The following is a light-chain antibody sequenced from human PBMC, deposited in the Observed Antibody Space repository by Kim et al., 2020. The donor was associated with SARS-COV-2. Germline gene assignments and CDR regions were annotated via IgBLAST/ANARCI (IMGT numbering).Light chain of an antibody. CDR1: SSDVGNYNF. CDR2: DVT. V-gene: IGLV2-11*03. J-gene: IGLJ3*02. Sequence: GQSVTISCTGTSSDVGNYNFVSWYQQPPGKAPKLMISDVTKRPSGVPVRFSGSKSGNTASLTISGLQAEDEADYYCCSYAGSYTLVFGGGTQLTVL. CDR3: CSYAGSYTLV.